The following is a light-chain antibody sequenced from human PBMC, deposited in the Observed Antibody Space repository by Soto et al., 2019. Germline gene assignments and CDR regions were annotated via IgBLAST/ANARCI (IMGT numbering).Light chain of an antibody. J-gene: IGKJ4*01. CDR3: QQYGSSPLT. CDR1: ANIHTY. CDR2: GAS. V-gene: IGKV3-20*01. Sequence: EIVLTQSPATLALSPGERATLSCRASANIHTYLAWYPHRSGQAPRLVIYGASSRASAVPDRFRGSGSGADFTLTISRLEPEDFVAYYCQQYGSSPLTFGGGTKVDIK.